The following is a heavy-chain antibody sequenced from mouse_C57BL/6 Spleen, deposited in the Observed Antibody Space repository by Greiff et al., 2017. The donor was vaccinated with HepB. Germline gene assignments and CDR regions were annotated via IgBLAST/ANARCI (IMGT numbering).Heavy chain of an antibody. J-gene: IGHJ4*01. D-gene: IGHD4-1*01. Sequence: QVQLQQPGAELVKPGASVKVSCKASGYTFTSYWMHWVKQRPGQGLEWIGRIHPSDSDTNYNQKFKGKATLTVDKSSSTAYMQLSSLTSEDSAFYYCANWDVRNAMDYWGQGTSVTVSS. V-gene: IGHV1-74*01. CDR2: IHPSDSDT. CDR1: GYTFTSYW. CDR3: ANWDVRNAMDY.